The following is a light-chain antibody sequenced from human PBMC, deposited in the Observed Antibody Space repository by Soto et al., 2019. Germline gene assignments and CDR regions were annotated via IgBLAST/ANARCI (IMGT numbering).Light chain of an antibody. J-gene: IGKJ1*01. Sequence: DIQLTQSPSTLSASVGDRGTITCLASQSFSSWLAWYQHKPGKAPKLLIYKASSLESGVPSRFSGSGSGTEFTLTISSLQPDDFATYYCQQYNSYSMTFGQGTKVDIK. V-gene: IGKV1-5*03. CDR3: QQYNSYSMT. CDR1: QSFSSW. CDR2: KAS.